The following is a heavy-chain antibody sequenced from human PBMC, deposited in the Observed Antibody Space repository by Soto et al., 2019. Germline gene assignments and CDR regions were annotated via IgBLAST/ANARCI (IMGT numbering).Heavy chain of an antibody. CDR3: AKSGEPGVVAATSFDY. CDR2: ISANGGSI. CDR1: GFTFDDYA. J-gene: IGHJ4*02. D-gene: IGHD2-15*01. V-gene: IGHV3-9*01. Sequence: EVQLVESGGRLVQPGKSLRLSCAASGFTFDDYAMHWVRQVPGKGLEWVAGISANGGSIRYGDSVKGRFTISRDNPKNSLFLQMNSLGAEDTALYYCAKSGEPGVVAATSFDYWGQGTLVTVSS.